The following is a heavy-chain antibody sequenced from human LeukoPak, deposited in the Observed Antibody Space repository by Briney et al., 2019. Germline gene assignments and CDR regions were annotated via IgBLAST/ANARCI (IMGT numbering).Heavy chain of an antibody. CDR3: ASNSYYYDSSGYYPLGWFDP. D-gene: IGHD3-22*01. J-gene: IGHJ5*02. Sequence: PSETLSLTCTVSGGSISSSSYYWGWIRQPPGKGLEWIGSIYYSGSTYYNPPLKSRVTISVDTSKNQFSLKLSSVTAADTAVYYCASNSYYYDSSGYYPLGWFDPWGQGTLVTVSS. V-gene: IGHV4-39*07. CDR2: IYYSGST. CDR1: GGSISSSSYY.